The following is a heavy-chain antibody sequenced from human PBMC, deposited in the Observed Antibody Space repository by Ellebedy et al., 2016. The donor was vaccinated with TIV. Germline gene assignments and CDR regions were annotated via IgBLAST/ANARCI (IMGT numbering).Heavy chain of an antibody. CDR1: GFPFRSYG. V-gene: IGHV3-33*01. Sequence: GESLKIPCVASGFPFRSYGMHWVRQAPDKGLEWVAVIWYDGDNKYYVHSVKGRFTISRNNSKNTLYLQMSSRRADDTAIYYCARDKSPTMIALDFWGQGTLVTVSS. D-gene: IGHD3-22*01. J-gene: IGHJ4*02. CDR2: IWYDGDNK. CDR3: ARDKSPTMIALDF.